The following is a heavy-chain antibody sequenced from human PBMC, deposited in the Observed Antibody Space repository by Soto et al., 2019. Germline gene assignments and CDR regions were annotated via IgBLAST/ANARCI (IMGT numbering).Heavy chain of an antibody. Sequence: EVQLVESGGGLVQPGGSLRLSCAASGFTFSDWWMHWVRQAPGKGLEWVSRIKRDGSITNYADSVKGRFTISRDNSQDTLYLQMDSLRPDDTAVYYCARQAKIGDRSQFYFDSWGQGTLVTVSS. J-gene: IGHJ4*02. CDR1: GFTFSDWW. D-gene: IGHD3-16*01. V-gene: IGHV3-74*01. CDR3: ARQAKIGDRSQFYFDS. CDR2: IKRDGSIT.